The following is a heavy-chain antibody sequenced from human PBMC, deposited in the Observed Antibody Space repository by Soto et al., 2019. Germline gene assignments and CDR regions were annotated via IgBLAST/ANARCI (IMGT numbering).Heavy chain of an antibody. CDR1: GFMFSAYW. CDR3: VREDLHRFDS. CDR2: ISGGASDK. D-gene: IGHD3-3*01. V-gene: IGHV3-7*01. J-gene: IGHJ4*02. Sequence: EVQLVESGGRLVQPGGSLRLSCAASGFMFSAYWMSWVRQDPGKGLEWVATISGGASDKFYVDSVKGRFTISRDDSKNTLYLQMNSLRDEDTAGYYCVREDLHRFDSWGQGTLVTVSS.